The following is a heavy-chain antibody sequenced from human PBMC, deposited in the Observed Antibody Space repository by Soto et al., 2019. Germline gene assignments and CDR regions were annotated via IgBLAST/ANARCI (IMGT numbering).Heavy chain of an antibody. Sequence: ASVKVSCKTSGYAFASYGISWVRQAPGQGLEWMGWISGLNGDTTYAQRLQGRVTMTTDTSTSTAYMELRGLRSGDTAVYYCVREVRVDAPMNHYYHDSGMDFWGQ. CDR2: ISGLNGDT. J-gene: IGHJ6*02. CDR3: VREVRVDAPMNHYYHDSGMDF. V-gene: IGHV1-18*04. CDR1: GYAFASYG. D-gene: IGHD5-18*01.